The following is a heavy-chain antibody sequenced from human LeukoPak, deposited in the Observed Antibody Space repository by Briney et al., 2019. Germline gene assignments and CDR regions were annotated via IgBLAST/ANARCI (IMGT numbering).Heavy chain of an antibody. D-gene: IGHD6-13*01. V-gene: IGHV3-66*01. CDR2: IYSGGST. CDR1: GFTVSSNY. Sequence: SGGSLRLSCAASGFTVSSNYMSWVRQAPGKGLEWVSVIYSGGSTYYADSVKGRFTISRDNSKNTLYLQMNSLRAEDTAVYYCARMWSSSWYYFDYWGQGTLVTVSS. CDR3: ARMWSSSWYYFDY. J-gene: IGHJ4*02.